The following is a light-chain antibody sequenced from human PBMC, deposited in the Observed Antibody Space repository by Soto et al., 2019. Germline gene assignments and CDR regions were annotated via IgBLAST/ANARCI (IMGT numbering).Light chain of an antibody. CDR1: SSNIGGNA. Sequence: QSVVTQPPSASGTPGQRVIISFSGSSSNIGGNAVNWYQQLPGTAPKLLIYGNNQRPFGVPDRFSGSKSGTSASLAISGLQSEDEADYYCAVWDDSLNGAVFGGGTKLTFL. J-gene: IGLJ2*01. CDR3: AVWDDSLNGAV. V-gene: IGLV1-44*01. CDR2: GNN.